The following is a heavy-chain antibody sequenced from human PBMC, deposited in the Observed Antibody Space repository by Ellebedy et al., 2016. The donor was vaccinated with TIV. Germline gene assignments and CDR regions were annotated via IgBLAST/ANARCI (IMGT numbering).Heavy chain of an antibody. CDR1: GGSISNYY. CDR3: ARGSGRDWYFNL. J-gene: IGHJ2*01. CDR2: ISYRGNT. Sequence: SETLSLXXAVSGGSISNYYWSWIRQSPGKGLEWIGYISYRGNTNYNPSLKSRVTISLDMSKNQFSLSLNSVTAADTAVYYCARGSGRDWYFNLWGRGTLVTVSS. V-gene: IGHV4-59*01. D-gene: IGHD1-1*01.